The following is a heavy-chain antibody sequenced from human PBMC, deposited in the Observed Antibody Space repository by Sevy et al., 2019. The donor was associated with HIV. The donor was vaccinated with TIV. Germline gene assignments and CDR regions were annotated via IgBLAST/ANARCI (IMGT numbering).Heavy chain of an antibody. CDR3: ARDSRGYGDYEI. Sequence: GESLKISCKASGYTFTSHGISWVRQAPGQGLEWMGWISAYNGNTNYAQKLQGRVTMTTDTSTSTAYMELRSLRSDDTAVYYCARDSRGYGDYEIWGQGTLVTVSS. D-gene: IGHD4-17*01. CDR1: GYTFTSHG. V-gene: IGHV1-18*01. J-gene: IGHJ4*02. CDR2: ISAYNGNT.